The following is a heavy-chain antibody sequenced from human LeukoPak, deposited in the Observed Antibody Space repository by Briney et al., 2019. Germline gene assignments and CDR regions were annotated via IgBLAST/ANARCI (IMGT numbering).Heavy chain of an antibody. D-gene: IGHD2-15*01. CDR2: MSRSGSI. J-gene: IGHJ4*02. CDR3: VREEDNSSCDY. Sequence: SETLSLTCTASGYSISSGYHWGWVRQPPGKGLEWIGTMSRSGSIYYSPSLKSRLTISADTAKNQFSLKVNFVTAADTAVYYCVREEDNSSCDYWGQGILVTVSS. CDR1: GYSISSGYH. V-gene: IGHV4-38-2*02.